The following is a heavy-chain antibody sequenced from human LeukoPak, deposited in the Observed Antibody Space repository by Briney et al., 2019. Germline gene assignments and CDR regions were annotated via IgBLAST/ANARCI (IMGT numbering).Heavy chain of an antibody. D-gene: IGHD3-9*01. J-gene: IGHJ5*02. CDR1: GFTFSSYS. CDR3: ARDQRPVLRYFDWLLKENWFDP. V-gene: IGHV3-21*01. Sequence: GGSLRLSCAASGFTFSSYSMNWVRQAPGKGLEWVSSISSSSSYIYYADSVKGRFTISRDNAKNSLYLQMNSLRAGDTAVYYCARDQRPVLRYFDWLLKENWFDPWGQGTLVTVSS. CDR2: ISSSSSYI.